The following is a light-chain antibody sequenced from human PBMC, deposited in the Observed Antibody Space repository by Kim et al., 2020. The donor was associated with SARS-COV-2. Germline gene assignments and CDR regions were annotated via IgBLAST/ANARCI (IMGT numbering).Light chain of an antibody. J-gene: IGKJ1*01. V-gene: IGKV3-15*01. CDR3: QQYNKGPRT. CDR2: GAS. Sequence: SPGERAPLPCRASQSVSSNLAWYQQKPAQAPRLLIYGASARATGISARFSGGGYGTEFTLTISSLQSEDFAVYYCQQYNKGPRTFGQGTKLEI. CDR1: QSVSSN.